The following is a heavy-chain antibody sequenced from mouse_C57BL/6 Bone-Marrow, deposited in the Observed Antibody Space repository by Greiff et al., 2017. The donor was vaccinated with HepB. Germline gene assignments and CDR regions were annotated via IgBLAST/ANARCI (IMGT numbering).Heavy chain of an antibody. D-gene: IGHD1-1*01. CDR3: ASYYGSSYRYFDV. J-gene: IGHJ1*03. V-gene: IGHV1-81*01. CDR1: GYTFTSYG. Sequence: VKLQESGAELARPGASVKLSCKASGYTFTSYGISWVKQRTGQGLEWIGEIYPRSGNTYYNEKFKGKATLTADKSSSTAYMELRSLTSEDSAVYFCASYYGSSYRYFDVWGTGTTVTVSS. CDR2: IYPRSGNT.